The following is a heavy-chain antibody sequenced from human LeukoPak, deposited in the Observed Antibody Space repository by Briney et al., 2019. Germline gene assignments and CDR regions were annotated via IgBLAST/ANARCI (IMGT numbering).Heavy chain of an antibody. V-gene: IGHV4-39*01. CDR1: GGSISSSSYY. CDR2: IYYSGST. CDR3: ARQRGYYGSGSWFDP. Sequence: SETLSLTCTVSGGSISSSSYYWGWIRQPPGKGLEWIGSIYYSGSTYYNPSLKSRVTISVDTSKNQFSLKLSSVTAADTAVYYCARQRGYYGSGSWFDPWGQEPWSPSPQ. D-gene: IGHD3-10*01. J-gene: IGHJ5*02.